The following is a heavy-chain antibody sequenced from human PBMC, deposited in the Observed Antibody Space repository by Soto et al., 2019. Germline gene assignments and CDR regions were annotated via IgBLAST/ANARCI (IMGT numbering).Heavy chain of an antibody. CDR2: IYYSGST. CDR3: AIEQEQPYSSSSDWFEP. J-gene: IGHJ5*02. V-gene: IGHV4-61*01. CDR1: GGSVSSGSYY. Sequence: QVQLQESGPGLVKPSETLSLTCTVSGGSVSSGSYYWSWIRQPPGKGLEWIGYIYYSGSTNYNPYLKCRVTISVDTSKNLFSLKLSSVTAADTAVYYCAIEQEQPYSSSSDWFEPWGQGPLVTVSS. D-gene: IGHD6-6*01.